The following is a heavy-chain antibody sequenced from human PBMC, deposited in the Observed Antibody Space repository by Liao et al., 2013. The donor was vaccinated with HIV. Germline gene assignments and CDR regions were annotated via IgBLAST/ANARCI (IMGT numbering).Heavy chain of an antibody. CDR1: GASISSGRYS. CDR2: VYTTGIP. Sequence: QMQLQESGPGLVKPSQTLSLTCTVSGASISSGRYSWSWIRQPAGKGLEWLGRVYTTGIPTFNPSLKSRLTMSVDASKNQFSLKLNSVTAADTAVYFCATEDGSGKYFPFYFASWGQGTLVTVSS. CDR3: ATEDGSGKYFPFYFAS. V-gene: IGHV4-61*02. D-gene: IGHD3-10*01. J-gene: IGHJ4*02.